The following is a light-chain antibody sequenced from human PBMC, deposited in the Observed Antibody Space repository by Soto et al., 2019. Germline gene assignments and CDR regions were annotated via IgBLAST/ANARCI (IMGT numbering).Light chain of an antibody. V-gene: IGLV2-14*01. J-gene: IGLJ1*01. CDR2: EFS. Sequence: QSVLTQPGSGCGYRGQSITISCTGTNSDVGDYNYVSWYQQHPGKAPKLIIYEFSNRPSGISDRFSASKSGNTPSLTISWLQAEAEANYYCSYYTTTNAHLYVFGTETKVTLL. CDR1: NSDVGDYNY. CDR3: SYYTTTNAHLYV.